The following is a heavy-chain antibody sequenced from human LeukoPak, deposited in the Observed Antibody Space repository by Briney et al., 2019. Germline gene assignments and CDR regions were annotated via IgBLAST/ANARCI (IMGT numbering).Heavy chain of an antibody. D-gene: IGHD2-2*02. CDR2: ICWDGGNI. J-gene: IGHJ4*02. V-gene: IGHV3-43D*03. CDR3: AKAAIRYTTRWNNFDY. CDR1: GFTFSSYW. Sequence: GGSLRLSCAASGFTFSSYWMHWVRQAPGKGLEWVSLICWDGGNIYYADSMKGRFTISRDNSKNSLYLQMNSLRAEDSAFYYCAKAAIRYTTRWNNFDYWGQGTLVTVSS.